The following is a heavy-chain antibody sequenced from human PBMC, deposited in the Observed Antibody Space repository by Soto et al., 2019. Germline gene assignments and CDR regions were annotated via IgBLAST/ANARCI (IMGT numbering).Heavy chain of an antibody. CDR2: INPSGGST. Sequence: QVQLVQSGAEVKKPGASVKASCKASGYTFTSYYMHWVRQAHGQGLEWMGIINPSGGSTSYAQKFQGRVTMTRDTSTSTVYMELSSLRSEDTAVYYCARDRVRDFWSGYFNWFDPWGQGTLVTVSS. V-gene: IGHV1-46*01. CDR1: GYTFTSYY. CDR3: ARDRVRDFWSGYFNWFDP. J-gene: IGHJ5*02. D-gene: IGHD3-3*01.